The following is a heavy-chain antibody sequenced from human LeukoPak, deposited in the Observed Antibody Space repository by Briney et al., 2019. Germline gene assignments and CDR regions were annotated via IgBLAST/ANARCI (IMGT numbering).Heavy chain of an antibody. V-gene: IGHV4-59*01. J-gene: IGHJ6*03. CDR3: ARYGLLWFGESPTYYYMDV. CDR1: GGSISSYY. CDR2: IYYSGST. D-gene: IGHD3-10*01. Sequence: SETLSLTRTVSGGSISSYYWSWIRQPPGKGLEWIGYIYYSGSTNYNPSLKSRVTISVDTSKNQFSLKLSSVTAADTAVYYCARYGLLWFGESPTYYYMDVWGKGTTVTISS.